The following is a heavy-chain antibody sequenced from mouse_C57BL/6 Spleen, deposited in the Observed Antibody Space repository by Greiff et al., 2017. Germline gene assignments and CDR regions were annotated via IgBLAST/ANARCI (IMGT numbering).Heavy chain of an antibody. D-gene: IGHD1-1*01. V-gene: IGHV1-77*01. CDR3: ARGCYGSSDDYAMDD. CDR2: IGPGSGSK. CDR1: GYTFTDYY. Sequence: VHLVESGAELVKPGASVKISCKASGYTFTDYYINWVKQRPGQGLEWIGKIGPGSGSKYYNEKCKGKATLTADKSSSTAYMQLSSRTSEDAAVYFGARGCYGSSDDYAMDDWGQGTSVTVSS. J-gene: IGHJ4*01.